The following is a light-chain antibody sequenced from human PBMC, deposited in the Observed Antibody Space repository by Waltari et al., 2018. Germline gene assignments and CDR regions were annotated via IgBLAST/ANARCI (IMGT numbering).Light chain of an antibody. J-gene: IGKJ2*01. CDR3: QQYNSYSGT. V-gene: IGKV1-5*01. Sequence: DIQMTQSPSTLSASVGDRVTITCRASQSISSWLAWYQQKPGKAPKLLFFDASRLESGVPSRFSGSGSGTEFTLTISSLQPDDFATYYCQQYNSYSGTFGQGTKLEIK. CDR2: DAS. CDR1: QSISSW.